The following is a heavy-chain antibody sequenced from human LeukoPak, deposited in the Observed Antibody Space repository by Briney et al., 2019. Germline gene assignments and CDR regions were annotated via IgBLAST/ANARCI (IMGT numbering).Heavy chain of an antibody. Sequence: GGSLRLSCAASGFTFSDYYMNWVRQPPGKGLEWISAISPSGSHTDSADSVKGRFTISRDNAKNSLSLQMNSLRAEDTAVYYCAKYLSAKGPPYALEVWGQGTTVTVSS. CDR1: GFTFSDYY. D-gene: IGHD2/OR15-2a*01. J-gene: IGHJ6*02. CDR3: AKYLSAKGPPYALEV. CDR2: ISPSGSHT. V-gene: IGHV3-11*03.